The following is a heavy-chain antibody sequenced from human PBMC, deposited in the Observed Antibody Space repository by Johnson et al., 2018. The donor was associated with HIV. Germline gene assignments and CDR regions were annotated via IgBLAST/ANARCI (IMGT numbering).Heavy chain of an antibody. J-gene: IGHJ3*02. CDR3: ASWPHGSGSYSHDAFDI. V-gene: IGHV3-11*04. Sequence: QVQLVESGGGLVQPGGSLRLSCAASGFTVSSNYMSWVRQAPGKGLEWVSYISSSGSTIYYADSVKGRFTISRDNAKNSLYLQMNSLRAEDTAVYYCASWPHGSGSYSHDAFDIWGQGTMVTVSS. CDR2: ISSSGSTI. D-gene: IGHD3-10*01. CDR1: GFTVSSNY.